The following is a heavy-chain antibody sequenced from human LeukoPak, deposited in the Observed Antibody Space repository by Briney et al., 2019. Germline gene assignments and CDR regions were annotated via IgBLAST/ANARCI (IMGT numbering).Heavy chain of an antibody. CDR2: IKQDGSEK. J-gene: IGHJ5*02. Sequence: PGGSLRLSCVGSGFSLSSYWMSWVRQAPGKGLEWVANIKQDGSEKYYVDSVKGRFTISGDNAKNSLYLQMNSLRAEDTAVYYCARENRVVVPAAPPSNWFDPWGQGTLVTVSS. D-gene: IGHD2-2*01. V-gene: IGHV3-7*01. CDR1: GFSLSSYW. CDR3: ARENRVVVPAAPPSNWFDP.